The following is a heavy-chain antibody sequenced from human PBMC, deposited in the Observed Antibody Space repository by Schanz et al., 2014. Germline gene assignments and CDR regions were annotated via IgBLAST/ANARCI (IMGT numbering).Heavy chain of an antibody. D-gene: IGHD1-26*01. CDR1: GHPFTAYY. CDR2: INPNSGGT. J-gene: IGHJ4*02. Sequence: QVQLVQSGAEVKKPGASVKVSCKASGHPFTAYYMHWVRQAPGQGLEWMGRINPNSGGTHSAEKFQGRIIMTRDTSTSTVYLDLSSLRSEDTAVYYCARERPRKGDFDYWGQGTLVTVSS. V-gene: IGHV1-2*06. CDR3: ARERPRKGDFDY.